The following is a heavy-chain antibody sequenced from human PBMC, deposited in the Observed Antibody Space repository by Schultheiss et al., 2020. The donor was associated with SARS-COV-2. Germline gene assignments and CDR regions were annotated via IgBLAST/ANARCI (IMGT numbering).Heavy chain of an antibody. D-gene: IGHD3-9*01. J-gene: IGHJ6*02. Sequence: KVSCKASGGTFSSYDISWVRQAPGQGLEWMGGIIPIFGTANYAQKFQGRVTITADESTSTAYMELSSLRSEDTAVYYCARSIKYYYYYYGMDVWGQGTTVTVSS. CDR3: ARSIKYYYYYYGMDV. V-gene: IGHV1-69*01. CDR2: IIPIFGTA. CDR1: GGTFSSYD.